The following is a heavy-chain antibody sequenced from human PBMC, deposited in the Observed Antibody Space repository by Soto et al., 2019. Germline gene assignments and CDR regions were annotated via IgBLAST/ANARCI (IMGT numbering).Heavy chain of an antibody. CDR1: GYTFIDYG. Sequence: KTPPASVKVACKASGYTFIDYGISWVRQAPGQGLEWVGWISAYNGITDYAQNLQDRVTMNTDRATSTAYMELRSLRPHDTAMYYCARGNYYYYGMDVWGQGTTVTVSS. CDR3: ARGNYYYYGMDV. J-gene: IGHJ6*02. CDR2: ISAYNGIT. V-gene: IGHV1-18*01.